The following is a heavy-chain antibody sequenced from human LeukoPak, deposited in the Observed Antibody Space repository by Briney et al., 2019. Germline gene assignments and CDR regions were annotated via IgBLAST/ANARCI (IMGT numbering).Heavy chain of an antibody. Sequence: GASVTVSFKASGYTFTVYYMHWVRQAPGQGLEWMGWINPNSGGTNYAQKFQGRVTMTRDTSISTAYMELSRLRSDDTAVYYCARSSGHGIDYWGQGTLVTVSS. D-gene: IGHD5-12*01. CDR3: ARSSGHGIDY. J-gene: IGHJ4*02. CDR2: INPNSGGT. CDR1: GYTFTVYY. V-gene: IGHV1-2*02.